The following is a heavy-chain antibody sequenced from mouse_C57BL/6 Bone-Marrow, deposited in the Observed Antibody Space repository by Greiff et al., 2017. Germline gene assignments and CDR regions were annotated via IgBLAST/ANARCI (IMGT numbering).Heavy chain of an antibody. J-gene: IGHJ3*01. CDR1: GYTFTDYN. CDR2: INPNNGGT. D-gene: IGHD1-1*01. Sequence: EVHLVESGPELVKPGASVKIPCKASGYTFTDYNMDWVKQSHGKSLEWIGDINPNNGGTIYNQKFKGKATLTVDKSSSTAYMELRSLTSEDTAVYYCARHYYGSSFAYWGQGTLVTVSA. V-gene: IGHV1-18*01. CDR3: ARHYYGSSFAY.